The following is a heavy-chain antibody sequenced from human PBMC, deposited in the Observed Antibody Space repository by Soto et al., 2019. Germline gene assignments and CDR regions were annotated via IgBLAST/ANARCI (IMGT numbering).Heavy chain of an antibody. CDR1: GVSISTYY. V-gene: IGHV4-4*07. CDR2: ISIAGSI. D-gene: IGHD2-2*01. Sequence: SETLSLTCSVSGVSISTYYWSLIRQSAGKGLEWIGRISIAGSINYNPSLKSRVTISMYKSKNQFSLKFKSVTAADTAVYYCARVRQYCSRTNCYQDPWGQGTLVTVSS. CDR3: ARVRQYCSRTNCYQDP. J-gene: IGHJ5*02.